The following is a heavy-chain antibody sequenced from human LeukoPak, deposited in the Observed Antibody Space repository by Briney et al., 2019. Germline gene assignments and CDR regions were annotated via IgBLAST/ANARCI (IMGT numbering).Heavy chain of an antibody. V-gene: IGHV1-69*04. J-gene: IGHJ1*01. Sequence: VKVSCKAXGXTFSSYAISWVRQAPGQGLEWMGRIIPILGIANYAQKFQGRVTITADKSTSTAYMELSSLRSEDTAVYYCARDPHPQLLLRPEYFQHWGQGTLVTVSS. CDR1: GXTFSSYA. D-gene: IGHD2-2*01. CDR3: ARDPHPQLLLRPEYFQH. CDR2: IIPILGIA.